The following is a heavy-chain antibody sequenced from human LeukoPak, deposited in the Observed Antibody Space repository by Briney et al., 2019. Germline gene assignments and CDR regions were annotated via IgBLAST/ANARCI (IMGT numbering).Heavy chain of an antibody. CDR2: IYSGGST. CDR1: GFTVSSNY. J-gene: IGHJ6*02. D-gene: IGHD6-13*01. V-gene: IGHV3-66*01. Sequence: GGSLRLSCAASGFTVSSNYMSWVCQAPGKGLEWVSVIYSGGSTYYADSVKGRFTISRDNSKNTLYLQMNSLRAEDTAVYYCARDPSSSWSFYYYGMDVWGQGTTVTVSS. CDR3: ARDPSSSWSFYYYGMDV.